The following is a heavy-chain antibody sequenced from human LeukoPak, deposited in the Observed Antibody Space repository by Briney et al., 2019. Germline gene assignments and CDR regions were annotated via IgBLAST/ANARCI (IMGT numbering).Heavy chain of an antibody. J-gene: IGHJ4*02. CDR2: IYYSGST. CDR1: GGSISSSSYY. D-gene: IGHD6-13*01. Sequence: SETLSLTCTVSGGSISSSSYYWGWIRQPPGKGLEWIGSIYYSGSTYYNPSLKSRVTISVDTSKNQFSLKLSSVTAADTAVYYCASPPPGIAPYYFDYWGQGTLVTVSS. V-gene: IGHV4-39*01. CDR3: ASPPPGIAPYYFDY.